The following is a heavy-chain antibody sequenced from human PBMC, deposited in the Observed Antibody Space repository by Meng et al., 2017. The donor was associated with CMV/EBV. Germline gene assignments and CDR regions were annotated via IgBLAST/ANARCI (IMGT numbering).Heavy chain of an antibody. D-gene: IGHD3-9*01. CDR2: IKQDGSEK. V-gene: IGHV3-7*01. J-gene: IGHJ4*02. CDR1: FTFSSYW. CDR3: ARGGYDILTGYIAPFDY. Sequence: FTFSSYWMSWVRQATGKGLEWVANIKQDGSEKYYVDSVKGRFTISRDNAKNSLYLQMNSLRAEDTAVYYCARGGYDILTGYIAPFDYWGQGTLVTVSS.